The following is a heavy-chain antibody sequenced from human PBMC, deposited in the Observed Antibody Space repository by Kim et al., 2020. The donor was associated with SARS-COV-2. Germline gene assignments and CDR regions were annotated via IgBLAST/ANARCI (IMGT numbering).Heavy chain of an antibody. CDR1: GGSISSSSYY. D-gene: IGHD3-10*01. J-gene: IGHJ4*02. Sequence: SETLSLTCTVSGGSISSSSYYWGWIRQPPGKGLEWIGSIYYSGSTYYNPSLKSRVTISVDTSKNQFSLKLSSVTAADTAVYYCARHDEKSFGDYWGQGTLVTVSS. V-gene: IGHV4-39*01. CDR3: ARHDEKSFGDY. CDR2: IYYSGST.